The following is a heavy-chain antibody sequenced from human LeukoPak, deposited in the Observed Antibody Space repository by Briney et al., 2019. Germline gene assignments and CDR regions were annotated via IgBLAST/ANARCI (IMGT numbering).Heavy chain of an antibody. J-gene: IGHJ4*02. Sequence: SETLSLTCSVSGGSISNYYWSWVRQPAGKGLEWIGRMYTSGSTNYSPSLKSRVTMSVDTSKNQFSLKLSYVTAADTAVYYCARDSYDISGYYYMNIWGQGTLVTVSS. CDR3: ARDSYDISGYYYMNI. CDR1: GGSISNYY. CDR2: MYTSGST. V-gene: IGHV4-4*07. D-gene: IGHD3-22*01.